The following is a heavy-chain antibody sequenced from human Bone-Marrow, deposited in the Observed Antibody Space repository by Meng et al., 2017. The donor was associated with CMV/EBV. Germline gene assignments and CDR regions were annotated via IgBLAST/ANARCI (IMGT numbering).Heavy chain of an antibody. CDR1: GFTFSSYA. V-gene: IGHV3-30*04. Sequence: GGSLRLSCAASGFTFSSYAMHWVRQAPGKGLEWVAVISYDGSNKYYADSVKGRFTISRDNSKNTLYLQMNSLRAEDTAVYYCVKASGLYYGSGTFDYFDSWGQGTLVTVSS. CDR2: ISYDGSNK. D-gene: IGHD3-10*01. CDR3: VKASGLYYGSGTFDYFDS. J-gene: IGHJ4*02.